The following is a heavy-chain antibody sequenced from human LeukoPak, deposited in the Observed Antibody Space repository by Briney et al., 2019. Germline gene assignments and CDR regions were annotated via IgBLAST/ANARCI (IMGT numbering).Heavy chain of an antibody. J-gene: IGHJ4*02. Sequence: GGSLRLSCAASGFTLSSYAMHCVRQAPGKGREGVAVISYDGSNKYYADSVKGRFTISRDNSKNTLYLQMNSLRAEDTAVYYCVRDREYKLLFGGRLDYWGQRRLVTVSS. CDR2: ISYDGSNK. CDR3: VRDREYKLLFGGRLDY. CDR1: GFTLSSYA. V-gene: IGHV3-30*01. D-gene: IGHD2-2*01.